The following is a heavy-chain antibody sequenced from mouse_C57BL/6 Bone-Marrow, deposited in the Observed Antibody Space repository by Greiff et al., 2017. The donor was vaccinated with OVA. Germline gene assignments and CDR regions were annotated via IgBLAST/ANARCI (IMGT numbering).Heavy chain of an antibody. J-gene: IGHJ1*03. CDR2: IYPGVGDT. Sequence: QVQLQQSGPELVKPGTSVKISCKASGYAFSSSWMNWVKQRPGKGLEWIGRIYPGVGDTNYNGKFKGKAKLTADKSSSTAYMQLSSLTSEDSAVYFCASPPLYSNYDWYFDVWGTGTTVTVSS. CDR1: GYAFSSSW. V-gene: IGHV1-82*01. D-gene: IGHD2-5*01. CDR3: ASPPLYSNYDWYFDV.